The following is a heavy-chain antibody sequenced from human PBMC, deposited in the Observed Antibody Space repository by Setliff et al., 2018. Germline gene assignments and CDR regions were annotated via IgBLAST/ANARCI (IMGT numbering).Heavy chain of an antibody. V-gene: IGHV1-46*01. CDR1: GYTFTSYY. J-gene: IGHJ6*02. D-gene: IGHD1-26*01. CDR3: ARERAGGRGSTLGAIYYYYGMDV. Sequence: ASVKVSCKASGYTFTSYYIHWVRQAPGQGLEWMGVINPKNGGATYPQNPQGRVTMTRDTSMSTVYMELSSLRLEDTAVYYCARERAGGRGSTLGAIYYYYGMDVWGQGTLVTVSS. CDR2: INPKNGGA.